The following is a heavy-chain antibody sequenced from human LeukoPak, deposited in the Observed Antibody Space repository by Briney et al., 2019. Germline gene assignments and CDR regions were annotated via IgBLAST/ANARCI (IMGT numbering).Heavy chain of an antibody. CDR3: ARERRATYSSSWHNWFDP. J-gene: IGHJ5*02. V-gene: IGHV4-31*03. CDR2: IYYSGST. D-gene: IGHD6-13*01. CDR1: GGSISSGGYY. Sequence: KPSETLSLTCTVSGGSISSGGYYWSWIRQHPGKGLEWIGYIYYSGSTYYNPSLKSRVTISVDTSKNQFSLKLSSVTAADTDCARERRATYSSSWHNWFDPWGEGTLVTVSS.